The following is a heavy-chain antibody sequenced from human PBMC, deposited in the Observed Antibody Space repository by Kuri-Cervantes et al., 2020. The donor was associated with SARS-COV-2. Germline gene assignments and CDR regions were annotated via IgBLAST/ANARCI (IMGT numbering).Heavy chain of an antibody. V-gene: IGHV1-69*13. D-gene: IGHD3-9*01. CDR3: ARYKASDILTGYYWGFDY. CDR1: GGTFSSYG. CDR2: IIPMFGTV. J-gene: IGHJ4*02. Sequence: SVKVSCKASGGTFSSYGISWVRQAPGQGLEWMGGIIPMFGTVNYAQKFQGRVTITADESTSTAYMELSSLRSDDTAVYYCARYKASDILTGYYWGFDYWGQGTLVTVSS.